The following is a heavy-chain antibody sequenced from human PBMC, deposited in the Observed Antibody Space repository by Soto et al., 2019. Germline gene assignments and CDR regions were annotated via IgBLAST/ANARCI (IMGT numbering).Heavy chain of an antibody. V-gene: IGHV3-21*01. CDR1: GFTFSSYS. CDR2: INSSGSYK. D-gene: IGHD5-18*01. CDR3: ARIIGYGYHYSGLDV. J-gene: IGHJ6*02. Sequence: EVQVVESGGGLVKPGGSLRLSCAASGFTFSSYSMNWVRQAPGKGLEWVSSINSSGSYKYYADSVKGRFTISRDNAKNSLYLQMTSLRAEDTAVYYCARIIGYGYHYSGLDVWGQGTTVTVSS.